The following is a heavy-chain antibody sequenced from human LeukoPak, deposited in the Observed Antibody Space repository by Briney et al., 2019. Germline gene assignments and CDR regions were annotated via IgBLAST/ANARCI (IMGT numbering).Heavy chain of an antibody. Sequence: SETLSLTCAVSGGSISSGGYSWSWIRQPPGKGLEWIGYMYYSGSTYYNPSLKSRVTISVDTSKNQFSLKLSSVTAADTAVYYCARAGRGSGYYCTDYWGQGTLVTVSS. V-gene: IGHV4-30-2*03. J-gene: IGHJ4*02. D-gene: IGHD3-22*01. CDR1: GGSISSGGYS. CDR2: MYYSGST. CDR3: ARAGRGSGYYCTDY.